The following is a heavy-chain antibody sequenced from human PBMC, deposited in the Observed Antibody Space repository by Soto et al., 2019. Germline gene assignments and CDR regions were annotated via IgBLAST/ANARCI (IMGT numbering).Heavy chain of an antibody. Sequence: EVQLLESGGGLVQPGGSLRLSCAVSGFTFSSFAMRWVRQAPGTGLEWVSGVSGNGAASYYADSVKGRFTISRDNSKNTLYLKMNSLRAEDTAVYYCTREAQEWLIQGAHFQYWGQGTLVTVPS. V-gene: IGHV3-23*01. CDR2: VSGNGAAS. CDR1: GFTFSSFA. D-gene: IGHD6-19*01. J-gene: IGHJ1*01. CDR3: TREAQEWLIQGAHFQY.